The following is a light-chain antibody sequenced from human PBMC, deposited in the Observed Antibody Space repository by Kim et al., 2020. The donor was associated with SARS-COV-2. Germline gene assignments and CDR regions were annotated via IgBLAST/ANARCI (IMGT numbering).Light chain of an antibody. CDR3: QQSYSTRYT. J-gene: IGKJ2*01. CDR2: AAS. CDR1: QSISSY. V-gene: IGKV1-39*01. Sequence: SACVGSIVTLTCRASQSISSYLNWYQQKPGKAPKLLIYAASSLQSGVPSRFSGIGSVTDFTLTISSLQPEYFATYYCQQSYSTRYTFGQGTKLEI.